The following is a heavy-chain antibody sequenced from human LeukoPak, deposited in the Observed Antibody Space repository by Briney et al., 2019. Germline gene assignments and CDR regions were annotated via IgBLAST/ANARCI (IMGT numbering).Heavy chain of an antibody. J-gene: IGHJ4*02. CDR1: GYXFTSYG. V-gene: IGHV1-18*01. CDR3: ARDLSGSYYNY. CDR2: ISAYNGNT. D-gene: IGHD1-26*01. Sequence: ASVKVSCKASGYXFTSYGISWVRQAPGQGREWMGWISAYNGNTNYAQKLQGRVTMTTDTSTSTAHMELRSLRSDDTAVYYCARDLSGSYYNYWGQGTLVTVSS.